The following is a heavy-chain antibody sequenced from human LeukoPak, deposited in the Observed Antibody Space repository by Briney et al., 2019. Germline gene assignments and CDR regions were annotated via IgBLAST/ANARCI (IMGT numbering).Heavy chain of an antibody. D-gene: IGHD3-22*01. Sequence: GDSVKVSCKASGGTFSSYAISWVRQAAGQGPEWMGGIIPIFGTANYAQKFQGRVTITTEESTSTAYMELSSLRSEDTAVYYCARADYYDSSGYYSLYFQHWGQGTLVTVSS. V-gene: IGHV1-69*05. CDR2: IIPIFGTA. CDR3: ARADYYDSSGYYSLYFQH. CDR1: GGTFSSYA. J-gene: IGHJ1*01.